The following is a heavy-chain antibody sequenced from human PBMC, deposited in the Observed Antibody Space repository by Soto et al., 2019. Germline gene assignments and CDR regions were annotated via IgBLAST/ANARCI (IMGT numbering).Heavy chain of an antibody. V-gene: IGHV4-31*03. D-gene: IGHD4-17*01. CDR1: GGSISSGGYY. CDR2: IYYSGST. CDR3: ARDPVDRMTPGGMDA. Sequence: QVQLQESGPGLVKPSQTLSLTCTVSGGSISSGGYYWSWIRQHPGKGLEWIGYIYYSGSTYYNPSPQRRVTISVETAKNTFSPKLSSVTAADTAVYYCARDPVDRMTPGGMDAWGQGATVTVSS. J-gene: IGHJ6*02.